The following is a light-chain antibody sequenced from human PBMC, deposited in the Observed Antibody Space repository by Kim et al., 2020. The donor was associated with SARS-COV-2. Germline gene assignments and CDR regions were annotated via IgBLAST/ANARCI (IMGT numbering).Light chain of an antibody. CDR2: DAS. CDR3: QQYKTYS. Sequence: LSPSVGETVILTCRARQSISMWLAWYQQKPGKAPKLLIYDASNFESGVPSRFSGSGSGTDFTLTLSSLQPDDFATYYCQQYKTYSFGQGTKVDIK. CDR1: QSISMW. J-gene: IGKJ1*01. V-gene: IGKV1-5*01.